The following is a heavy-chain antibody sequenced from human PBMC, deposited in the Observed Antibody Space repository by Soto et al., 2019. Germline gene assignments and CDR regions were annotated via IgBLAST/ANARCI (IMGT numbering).Heavy chain of an antibody. CDR2: IYYSGST. D-gene: IGHD5-12*01. CDR1: GGSISSYY. J-gene: IGHJ3*02. CDR3: ARHFYSGYDNAFAI. Sequence: SETLSLTCTVSGGSISSYYWSWIRQPPGKGLEWIGYIYYSGSTNYNPSLKSRVTISVDTSKNQFSLKLSSVTAADTAVYYCARHFYSGYDNAFAIWGQGTMVTVS. V-gene: IGHV4-59*08.